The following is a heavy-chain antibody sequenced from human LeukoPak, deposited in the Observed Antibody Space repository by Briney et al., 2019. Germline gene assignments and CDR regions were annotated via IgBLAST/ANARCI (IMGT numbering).Heavy chain of an antibody. D-gene: IGHD3-22*01. CDR2: INAGNGNT. CDR1: GGTFSSYA. Sequence: GASVKVSCKASGGTFSSYAISWVRQAPGQGLEWMGWINAGNGNTKYSQEFQGRVTITRDTSASTAYMELSSLRSEDMAVYYCARGDGYYRLDYWGQGTLVTVSS. CDR3: ARGDGYYRLDY. J-gene: IGHJ4*02. V-gene: IGHV1-3*03.